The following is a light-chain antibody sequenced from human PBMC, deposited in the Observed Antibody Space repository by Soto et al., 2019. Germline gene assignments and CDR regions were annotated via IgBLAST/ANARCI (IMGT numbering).Light chain of an antibody. CDR1: QSINSW. J-gene: IGKJ4*01. V-gene: IGKV1-5*03. Sequence: DIQMTQSPSTLSAPLGDRVTITFRSSQSINSWLAWYQQQPEKAPKLLIYKASSLESGVPSRFSGSGSGTEFTLTISSLQSDDFATYYCQQYNTYVTFGGGTKVDI. CDR3: QQYNTYVT. CDR2: KAS.